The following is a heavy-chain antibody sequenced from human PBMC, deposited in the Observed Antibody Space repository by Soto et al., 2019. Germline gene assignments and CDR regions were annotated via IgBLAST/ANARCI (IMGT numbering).Heavy chain of an antibody. CDR2: INPNSGGT. CDR3: ARGGGSYYYDSSGSSNFDY. Sequence: QVQLVQSGAEVKKPGASVKVSCKASGYTFTGYFIHWVRQAPGQGLEWMGWINPNSGGTNYAQKFQGCVTMTRDTSIRTAYMELSRLRSDDTAVYYCARGGGSYYYDSSGSSNFDYWGHGTLVTVSS. J-gene: IGHJ4*01. V-gene: IGHV1-2*04. D-gene: IGHD3-22*01. CDR1: GYTFTGYF.